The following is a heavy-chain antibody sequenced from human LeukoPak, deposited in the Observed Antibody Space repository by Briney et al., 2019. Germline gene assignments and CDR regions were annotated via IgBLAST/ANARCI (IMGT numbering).Heavy chain of an antibody. Sequence: GGSLRLSCAASGFTFSSYGMHWVRQAPGKGLEWVAVIWYDGSNKYYADSVKGRFTISRDNSKNTLYLQMNSLRAEDTAVYYCAKLRGQLLWFGDPLLYYGMDVWGKGTTVTVSS. CDR2: IWYDGSNK. J-gene: IGHJ6*04. CDR3: AKLRGQLLWFGDPLLYYGMDV. CDR1: GFTFSSYG. D-gene: IGHD3-10*01. V-gene: IGHV3-30*02.